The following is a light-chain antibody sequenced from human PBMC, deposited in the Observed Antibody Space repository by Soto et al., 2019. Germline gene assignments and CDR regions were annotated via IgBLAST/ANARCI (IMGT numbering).Light chain of an antibody. J-gene: IGLJ2*01. CDR3: QSYDSSLSGYVV. Sequence: QSVLTQPPSVSGAPGQRVTISCTGSSSNTGAGYDVHWYQQLPGTAPKLLIYGNSNRPSGVPDRFSGSKSGTSASLAITGLQAEDEADYYCQSYDSSLSGYVVFGGGTKPTVL. CDR2: GNS. V-gene: IGLV1-40*01. CDR1: SSNTGAGYD.